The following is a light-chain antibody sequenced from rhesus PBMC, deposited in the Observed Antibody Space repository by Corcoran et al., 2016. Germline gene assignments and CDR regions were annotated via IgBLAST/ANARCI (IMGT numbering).Light chain of an antibody. CDR3: QQYTRSPPT. J-gene: IGKJ1*01. V-gene: IGKV1-22*01. CDR1: QSISGW. CDR2: KAS. Sequence: DIRMTQSPSSLSASVGDTVTITCRASQSISGWLAWYQQKPGKAPKLLIYKASTLQSGVPSRFSGSGSGTDFTLTISSLPSEDFGAYYCQQYTRSPPTFGQVAKVEIK.